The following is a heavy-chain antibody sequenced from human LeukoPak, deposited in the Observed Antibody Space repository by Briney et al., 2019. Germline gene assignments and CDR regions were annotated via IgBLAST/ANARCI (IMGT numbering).Heavy chain of an antibody. CDR2: INPNSGGT. D-gene: IGHD3-22*01. CDR3: ARDRYYDSSGYTFDY. CDR1: GYTFTGYY. Sequence: GASVTVSCKASGYTFTGYYMHWVRQAPGQGLEWMGWINPNSGGTNYAQKFQGRVTMTRDTSISTAYMELSRLRSDDTAVYYCARDRYYDSSGYTFDYWGQGTLVTVSS. V-gene: IGHV1-2*02. J-gene: IGHJ4*02.